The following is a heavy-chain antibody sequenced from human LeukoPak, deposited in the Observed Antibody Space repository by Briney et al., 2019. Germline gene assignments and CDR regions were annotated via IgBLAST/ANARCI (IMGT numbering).Heavy chain of an antibody. CDR3: ARGSSPNYPLDY. D-gene: IGHD2-2*01. V-gene: IGHV4-4*02. CDR1: GGSIYSHSW. CDR2: IYHGGDT. Sequence: PSETLSLTCSISGGSIYSHSWWSWVRQPPGKGLEWIGEIYHGGDTNYDPSLKSRVSMSVDKSKNHFSLNLSSVTAADTAMYYCARGSSPNYPLDYWGQGTLVTVSS. J-gene: IGHJ4*02.